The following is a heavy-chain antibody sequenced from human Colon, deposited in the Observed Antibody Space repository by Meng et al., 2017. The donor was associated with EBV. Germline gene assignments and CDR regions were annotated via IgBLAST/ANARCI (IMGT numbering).Heavy chain of an antibody. Sequence: PRQGSGLRWAKTSSALSLTCTGSGGSISSGTYYWGWIRRLPGKGLEWIAYIHYSGSTYYSPSLKSRVTISVDTSKNQLSLKLSSMTAADTAVYYCARSVFDSSSLYSNWFDPWGQGTLVTVSS. V-gene: IGHV4-31*03. CDR2: IHYSGST. CDR1: GGSISSGTYY. J-gene: IGHJ5*02. CDR3: ARSVFDSSSLYSNWFDP. D-gene: IGHD3-22*01.